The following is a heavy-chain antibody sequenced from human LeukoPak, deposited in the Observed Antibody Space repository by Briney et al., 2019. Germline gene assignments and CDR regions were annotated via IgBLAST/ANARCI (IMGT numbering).Heavy chain of an antibody. CDR2: ISYDGSNK. Sequence: GGSLRLSCAVSGFTFSSYGMHWVRQAPGKGLEWVAVISYDGSNKYYADSVKGRFPISRDNSKNTLYLQMNSLRAEDRAVYYCAKKRGVGKTDAFDIWGQGTMVTVSS. CDR3: AKKRGVGKTDAFDI. CDR1: GFTFSSYG. V-gene: IGHV3-30*18. J-gene: IGHJ3*02. D-gene: IGHD7-27*01.